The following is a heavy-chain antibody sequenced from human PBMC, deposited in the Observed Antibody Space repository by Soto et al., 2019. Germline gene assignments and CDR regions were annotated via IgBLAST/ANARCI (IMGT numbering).Heavy chain of an antibody. V-gene: IGHV1-18*04. CDR1: GYTFTRYG. CDR2: TSADNGDT. CDR3: ARDERGTCTGYNCYYFDY. D-gene: IGHD2-8*02. J-gene: IGHJ4*02. Sequence: QVQLVQSGAEVKEPGASVKVSCKASGYTFTRYGFSWVRQAPGQGLEWMAWTSADNGDTNYAPKLQGRVTLTTDTSTGTAYKELRSLRSDGTAGYYCARDERGTCTGYNCYYFDYWGQGTLVTVSS.